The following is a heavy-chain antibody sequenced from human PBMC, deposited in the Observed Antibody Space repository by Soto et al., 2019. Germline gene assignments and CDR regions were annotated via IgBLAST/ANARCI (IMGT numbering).Heavy chain of an antibody. CDR2: IYYTGST. V-gene: IGHV4-59*08. CDR3: ARLGGYYQSLDT. CDR1: GGSIDTYY. Sequence: QVQLQESGPGLVKASETLSLTCTVSGGSIDTYYWSWTRQPPGKGLQWIGYIYYTGSTPYSPSLKSRVTVSVDRAKNQFSLRLTSVTAADTAVYYCARLGGYYQSLDTWGQGILVTVSS. J-gene: IGHJ5*02. D-gene: IGHD3-22*01.